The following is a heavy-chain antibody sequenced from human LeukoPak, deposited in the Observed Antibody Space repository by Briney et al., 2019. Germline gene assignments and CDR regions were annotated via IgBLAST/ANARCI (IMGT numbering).Heavy chain of an antibody. D-gene: IGHD3-22*01. CDR1: GGSISSSSYY. CDR3: ARDRKPYYYDSSGYYFDY. V-gene: IGHV4-39*07. J-gene: IGHJ4*02. CDR2: IYYSGST. Sequence: SETLSLTCTVSGGSISSSSYYWGWIRQPPGKGLGWIGSIYYSGSTYYNPSLKSRVTISVDTSKNQFSLKLSSVTAADTAVYYCARDRKPYYYDSSGYYFDYWGQGTLVTVSS.